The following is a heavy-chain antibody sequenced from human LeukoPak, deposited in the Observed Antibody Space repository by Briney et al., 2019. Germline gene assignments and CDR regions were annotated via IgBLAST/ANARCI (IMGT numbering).Heavy chain of an antibody. D-gene: IGHD3-22*01. J-gene: IGHJ4*02. CDR2: ISGSGGST. V-gene: IGHV3-23*01. CDR1: GFTFSSYA. CDR3: AKGGITMIVVVIQYYFDY. Sequence: GGSLRLSCAASGFTFSSYAMSWVRQAPGKGLEWVSVISGSGGSTYYADSVKGRFTISRDNSKNTLYLQMNSLRAEDTAVYYCAKGGITMIVVVIQYYFDYWGQGTLVTVSS.